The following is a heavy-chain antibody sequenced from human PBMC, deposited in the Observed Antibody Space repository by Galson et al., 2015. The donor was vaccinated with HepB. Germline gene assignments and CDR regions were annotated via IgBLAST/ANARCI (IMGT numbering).Heavy chain of an antibody. CDR1: GFSLSTSGVG. Sequence: PTQTLELTCTFSGFSLSTSGVGVGWIRQPPGKTLEWLALIYWDDDKRYSPSLKSRLTVIKDTSRNQVVLTMTNMDPVDTATYYCAHRRDYGDYRRLNWFDPWGQGTLVTVSS. V-gene: IGHV2-5*02. CDR2: IYWDDDK. CDR3: AHRRDYGDYRRLNWFDP. D-gene: IGHD4-17*01. J-gene: IGHJ5*02.